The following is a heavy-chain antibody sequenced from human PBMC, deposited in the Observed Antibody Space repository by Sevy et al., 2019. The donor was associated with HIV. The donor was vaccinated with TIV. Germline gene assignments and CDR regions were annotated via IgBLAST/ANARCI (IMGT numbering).Heavy chain of an antibody. V-gene: IGHV1-18*01. CDR2: ISAYNGNT. CDR3: ARRLGYCSSTSCPYYYYGMDV. J-gene: IGHJ6*02. D-gene: IGHD2-2*01. Sequence: ASVKVSCKASGYTFTSYGISWVRQAPGQGLEWMGWISAYNGNTNYAQKLQGRVTMTTDTSTSTAYMELRGLRSDDTAVYYCARRLGYCSSTSCPYYYYGMDVWGQGTTVTVSS. CDR1: GYTFTSYG.